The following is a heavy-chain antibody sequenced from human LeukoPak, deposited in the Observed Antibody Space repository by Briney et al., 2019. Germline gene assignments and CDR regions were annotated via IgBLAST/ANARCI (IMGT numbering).Heavy chain of an antibody. CDR3: ARRSVVTAINFDSFDI. CDR1: GGSINNYY. V-gene: IGHV4-59*08. CDR2: IYSTGST. J-gene: IGHJ3*02. Sequence: SETLSLTCTVSGGSINNYYWNWIRQSPGMGLEWIGYIYSTGSTNYNPSLRGRVVMSLDTSKNHFSLELSSVTAADTALYYCARRSVVTAINFDSFDIWGQGTMVTVSS. D-gene: IGHD2-21*02.